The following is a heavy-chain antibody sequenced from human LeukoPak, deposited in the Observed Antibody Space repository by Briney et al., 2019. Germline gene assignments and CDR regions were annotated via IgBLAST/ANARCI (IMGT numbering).Heavy chain of an antibody. CDR3: ARGTTPVS. CDR2: IYSSGST. CDR1: VGSISSYY. V-gene: IGHV4-4*07. Sequence: SDTLSLTCTVSVGSISSYYWRWIRRPAGKGREWIGRIYSSGSTNYNPSRKSRFTMSVDTSKNQFSLKLSSVTAADTAVYYCARGTTPVSWGQGTLVTVSS. D-gene: IGHD2-2*01. J-gene: IGHJ5*02.